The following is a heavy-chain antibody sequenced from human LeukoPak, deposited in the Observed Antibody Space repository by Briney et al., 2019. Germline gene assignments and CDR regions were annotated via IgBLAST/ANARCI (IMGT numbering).Heavy chain of an antibody. CDR3: ARVTWKTVIAGPVY. D-gene: IGHD2-21*01. CDR2: LNPHTGGA. J-gene: IGHJ4*02. Sequence: ASVKVSCKTSGYTFTDYYIHWVRQAPGQGLEWLGQLNPHTGGANYPQKFQGRVSMTRDTSINTAYIEVSELTSDDTAVYYCARVTWKTVIAGPVYWGQGPLVTVSS. V-gene: IGHV1-2*06. CDR1: GYTFTDYY.